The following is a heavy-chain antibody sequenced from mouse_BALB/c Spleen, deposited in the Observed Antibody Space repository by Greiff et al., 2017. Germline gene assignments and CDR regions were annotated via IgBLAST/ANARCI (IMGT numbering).Heavy chain of an antibody. J-gene: IGHJ3*01. D-gene: IGHD2-1*01. V-gene: IGHV2-9*02. CDR2: IWAGGST. CDR1: GFSLTSYG. Sequence: VKLVESGPGLVAPSQSLSITCTVSGFSLTSYGVHWVRQPPGKGLEWLGVIWAGGSTNYNSALMSRLSISKDNSKSQVFLKMNSLQTDDTAMYYCARDLGGNYGGFAYWGQGTLVTVSA. CDR3: ARDLGGNYGGFAY.